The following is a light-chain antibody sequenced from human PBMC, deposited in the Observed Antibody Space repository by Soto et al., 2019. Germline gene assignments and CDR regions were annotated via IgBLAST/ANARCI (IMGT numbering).Light chain of an antibody. Sequence: EIVMTQSPATLSVSPGQRATLSCRASQSVTSNLAWYQQKPGQAPRLLIYGASSRATCIPARFSGSGSGTEFTLTISSRQSEDFAVYFCQQYNNWPPTFGQGTKVEIK. CDR2: GAS. CDR3: QQYNNWPPT. J-gene: IGKJ1*01. CDR1: QSVTSN. V-gene: IGKV3-15*01.